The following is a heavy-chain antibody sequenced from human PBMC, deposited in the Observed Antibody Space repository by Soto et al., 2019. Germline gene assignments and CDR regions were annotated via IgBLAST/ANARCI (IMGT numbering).Heavy chain of an antibody. J-gene: IGHJ4*02. V-gene: IGHV4-30-2*01. Sequence: SETLSLTCAVSGGSISSGGYSWSWIRQPPGKGLEWIGYIYHSGSTYYNPSLKSRVTISVDRSKNQFSLKLSSVTAADTAVYYCASDAGDYDYWGQGTLVTSPQ. CDR3: ASDAGDYDY. CDR2: IYHSGST. D-gene: IGHD7-27*01. CDR1: GGSISSGGYS.